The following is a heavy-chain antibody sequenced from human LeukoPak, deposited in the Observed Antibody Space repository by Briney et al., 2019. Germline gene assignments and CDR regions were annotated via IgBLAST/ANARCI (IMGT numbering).Heavy chain of an antibody. CDR3: ARAYYDTSGYPGWYFDL. CDR1: GGSIGSYC. J-gene: IGHJ2*01. Sequence: SETLSLTCTVSGGSIGSYCWSWIRQPAGKGLQWIGRIYTSGSTNYNPSLKSRVTMSVDTSKNQFSLKLTSVTAADTAVYYCARAYYDTSGYPGWYFDLWGRGTLVTVSS. D-gene: IGHD3-22*01. V-gene: IGHV4-4*07. CDR2: IYTSGST.